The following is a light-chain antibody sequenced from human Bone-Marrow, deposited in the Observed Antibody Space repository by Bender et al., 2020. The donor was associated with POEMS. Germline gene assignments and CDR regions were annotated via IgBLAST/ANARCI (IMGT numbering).Light chain of an antibody. CDR3: CSYSGIYTLL. V-gene: IGLV2-11*01. J-gene: IGLJ2*01. CDR1: STDVGGYYS. Sequence: QSALTQPASVSGSPGQSVTMSCTGSSTDVGGYYSVSWYQQHPGKAPKLLISDVNQRPSGVPDRFSGSKSGNTASLTISGLQTDDEADYYCCSYSGIYTLLFGGGTKLTV. CDR2: DVN.